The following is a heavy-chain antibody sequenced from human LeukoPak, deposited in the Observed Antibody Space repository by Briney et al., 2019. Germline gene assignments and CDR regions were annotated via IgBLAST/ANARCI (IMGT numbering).Heavy chain of an antibody. J-gene: IGHJ4*02. CDR3: ARGPMFFGVAYCDY. CDR2: IYTSGST. V-gene: IGHV4-4*07. CDR1: GASISSYS. Sequence: SETLSLTCTVSGASISSYSWSWIRQPARKGLEWIGRIYTSGSTNYNPPLKSRVTMSVDTSKNQFSLKLRSVNAADTAVYYCARGPMFFGVAYCDYWGQGTLVTVSS. D-gene: IGHD3-3*01.